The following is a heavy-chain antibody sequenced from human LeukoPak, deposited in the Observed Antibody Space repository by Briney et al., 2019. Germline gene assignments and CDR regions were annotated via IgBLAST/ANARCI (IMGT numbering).Heavy chain of an antibody. J-gene: IGHJ4*02. Sequence: SETLSLTCTVSGGSISNSSYYWGWIRQPPGKGLEWIGSIYYSGSTYYNPSLKSRVTISVDTSKNQFSLKLSSVTAADTAVYYCARQTGSGLFILPGGQGTLVTVSS. CDR3: ARQTGSGLFILP. CDR2: IYYSGST. CDR1: GGSISNSSYY. V-gene: IGHV4-39*01. D-gene: IGHD3/OR15-3a*01.